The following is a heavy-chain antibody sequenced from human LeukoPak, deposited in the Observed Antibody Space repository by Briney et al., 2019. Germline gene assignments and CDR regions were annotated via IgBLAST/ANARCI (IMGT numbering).Heavy chain of an antibody. CDR2: INHSGST. CDR3: ARGDLPYYDFWSGYFRFDY. J-gene: IGHJ4*02. D-gene: IGHD3-3*01. V-gene: IGHV4-34*01. CDR1: GGAFSSYY. Sequence: SETLSLTCAVYGGAFSSYYWTWICQPPGKGLEWIGEINHSGSTNYNPSLKSRVTISVDTSKNQFSLKLSSVTAADTAVYYCARGDLPYYDFWSGYFRFDYWGQGTLVTVSS.